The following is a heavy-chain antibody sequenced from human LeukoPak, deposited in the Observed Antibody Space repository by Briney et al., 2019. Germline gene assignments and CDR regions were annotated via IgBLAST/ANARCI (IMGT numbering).Heavy chain of an antibody. V-gene: IGHV4-34*01. CDR3: ARTGRPRGTTAPPRSQLWPCYMDV. D-gene: IGHD5-18*01. CDR1: GGSFSGYY. CDR2: INHCGST. Sequence: SETLSLTCAVYGGSFSGYYWSWIRQPPGKGPEWIGEINHCGSTNYKPSLKSPGPISVGTAKNQFSLKLSSVTAADTAVYYCARTGRPRGTTAPPRSQLWPCYMDVWGKGTTVTVSS. J-gene: IGHJ6*03.